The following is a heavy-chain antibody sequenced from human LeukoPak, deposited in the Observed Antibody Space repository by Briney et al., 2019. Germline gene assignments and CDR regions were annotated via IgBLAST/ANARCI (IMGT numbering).Heavy chain of an antibody. CDR2: INHSGST. J-gene: IGHJ4*02. CDR3: ARGDSSSWYYFDY. CDR1: GGSFSGYY. D-gene: IGHD6-13*01. V-gene: IGHV4-34*01. Sequence: KASETLSLTCGVYGGSFSGYYWSWIRQPPGKGLEWIGEINHSGSTNYNPSLKSRVTISVDTSKNQFSLKLSSVTAADTAVYYCARGDSSSWYYFDYWSQGTLVTVSS.